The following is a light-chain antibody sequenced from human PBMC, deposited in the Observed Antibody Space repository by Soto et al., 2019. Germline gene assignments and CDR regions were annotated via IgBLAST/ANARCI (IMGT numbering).Light chain of an antibody. V-gene: IGLV2-23*02. CDR1: SSDVGTYNL. CDR2: EVN. J-gene: IGLJ3*02. Sequence: QSVLTQPASVSGSPGQSITISCTGTSSDVGTYNLVSWYQQYPGKAPKVVIYEVNQRPSGVSNRFSGSKSANTASLTISGLQAEDEADYFCCSYGGSFNWVFGGGTKVTVL. CDR3: CSYGGSFNWV.